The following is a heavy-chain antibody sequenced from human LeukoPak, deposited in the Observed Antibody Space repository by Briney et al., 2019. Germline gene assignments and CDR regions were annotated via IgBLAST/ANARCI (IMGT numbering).Heavy chain of an antibody. CDR1: GGSISSYY. D-gene: IGHD3-3*01. V-gene: IGHV4-59*01. CDR3: ARVLQNYYHMDV. CDR2: IYDSGSA. J-gene: IGHJ6*03. Sequence: SETLSLTCTVSGGSISSYYWSWIRQPPGKGLEWIGLIYDSGSANYKSSLKSRVTMTVDTSKNQFSLKLNSVSAADTAVYYCARVLQNYYHMDVWGKGTTVTVSS.